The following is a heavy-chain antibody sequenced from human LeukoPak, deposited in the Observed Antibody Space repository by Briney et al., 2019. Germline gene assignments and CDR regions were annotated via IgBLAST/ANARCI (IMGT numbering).Heavy chain of an antibody. CDR1: GFTFSSYD. CDR2: IGTAGDT. V-gene: IGHV3-13*01. Sequence: GGSLRLSCAASGFTFSSYDMHWVRQATGKGLEWVSAIGTAGDTYYPGSVKGRFTISRENAKNSLYLQMNSLRAGDTAVYYCARGNPDGSGSYPYYYGMDVWGQGTTVTVSS. J-gene: IGHJ6*02. CDR3: ARGNPDGSGSYPYYYGMDV. D-gene: IGHD3-10*01.